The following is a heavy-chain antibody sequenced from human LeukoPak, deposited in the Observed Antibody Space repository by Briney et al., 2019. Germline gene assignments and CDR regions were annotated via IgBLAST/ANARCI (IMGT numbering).Heavy chain of an antibody. J-gene: IGHJ6*03. V-gene: IGHV1-24*01. CDR2: FDPEDGET. D-gene: IGHD3-10*01. CDR3: ATADPLLWFGELLYPSYYYYMDV. Sequence: ASVKVSCKVSGYTLTELSMHWVRQAPGKGLEWMGGFDPEDGETIHAQKFQGRVTMTEDTSTNTAYMELSSLRSEDTAVYYCATADPLLWFGELLYPSYYYYMDVWGKGTTVTVSS. CDR1: GYTLTELS.